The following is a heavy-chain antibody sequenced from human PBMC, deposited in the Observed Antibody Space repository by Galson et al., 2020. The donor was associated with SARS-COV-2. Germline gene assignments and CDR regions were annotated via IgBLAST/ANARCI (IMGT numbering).Heavy chain of an antibody. J-gene: IGHJ6*02. D-gene: IGHD2-2*01. CDR3: ARDAGGIVVVPAANGMDV. V-gene: IGHV1-69*04. CDR1: GGTFSSYT. Sequence: SVKVSCKASGGTFSSYTISWVRQAPGQGLEWMGRLIPILGIANYAQQFQGRVTITADKSTSTAYMELSSLRSEDTAVYYCARDAGGIVVVPAANGMDVWGQGTTVTVSS. CDR2: LIPILGIA.